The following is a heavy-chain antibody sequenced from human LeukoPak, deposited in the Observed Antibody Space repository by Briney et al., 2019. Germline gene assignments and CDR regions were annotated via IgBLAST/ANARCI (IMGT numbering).Heavy chain of an antibody. CDR1: GYSFTSYW. CDR2: IYPGGSDT. Sequence: GESLQISCQGSGYSFTSYWIGWVRPLPGKGLEWMGIIYPGGSDTRYSPSFQGQVTISADKSISTAYLQWSSLKASDTATYYCARRINSYGFYFDYWGQGTLVTVSS. J-gene: IGHJ4*02. CDR3: ARRINSYGFYFDY. D-gene: IGHD5-18*01. V-gene: IGHV5-51*01.